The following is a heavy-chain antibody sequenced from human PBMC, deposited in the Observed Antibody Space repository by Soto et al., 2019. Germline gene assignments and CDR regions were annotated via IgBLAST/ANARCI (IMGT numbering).Heavy chain of an antibody. J-gene: IGHJ4*02. Sequence: SETLSLTCTVSGGSFLTSSYYWGWIRQPPGKGLEWIGTFFHSGSTAHNPSLKSRVTVSMDTSKNQFSLKLTSVTAADTAVYYCARRAIGYGSAHAHYLNYWGEGIQVTVAS. CDR1: GGSFLTSSYY. CDR2: FFHSGST. CDR3: ARRAIGYGSAHAHYLNY. D-gene: IGHD5-18*01. V-gene: IGHV4-39*01.